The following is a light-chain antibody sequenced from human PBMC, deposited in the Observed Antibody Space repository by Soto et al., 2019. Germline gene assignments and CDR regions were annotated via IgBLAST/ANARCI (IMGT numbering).Light chain of an antibody. CDR2: GAS. V-gene: IGKV3-15*01. Sequence: EIVMTQSPVTLSVSPGERATLSCRASQSVSSNLVWYQQKPGQAPRLLIYGASTRATGIPARFSGSGSGTEFTLTISGLQSEDFAVYYCQQYNNWVTFGGGTKVEIK. CDR1: QSVSSN. CDR3: QQYNNWVT. J-gene: IGKJ4*01.